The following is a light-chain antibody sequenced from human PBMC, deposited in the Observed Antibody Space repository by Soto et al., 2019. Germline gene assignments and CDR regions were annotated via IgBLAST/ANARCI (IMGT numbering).Light chain of an antibody. CDR3: QHYDILPLT. CDR2: DAA. V-gene: IGKV1-33*01. Sequence: DIQITQSPSSLSASVGDRVTIACQASQNIYNSLNWYQYKPGKAPKVLIFDAASLETGVPSRFSGSGYGTDFSLTINSLQPEDVATYYCQHYDILPLTFGGGTKVEIE. CDR1: QNIYNS. J-gene: IGKJ4*01.